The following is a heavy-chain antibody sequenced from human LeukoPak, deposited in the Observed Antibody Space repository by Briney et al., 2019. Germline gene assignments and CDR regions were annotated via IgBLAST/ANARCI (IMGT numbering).Heavy chain of an antibody. V-gene: IGHV3-9*01. CDR1: GFTFDDYA. D-gene: IGHD6-19*01. J-gene: IGHJ6*02. CDR3: AKGSTNPSSGWYFDYYYYYGMDV. Sequence: GRSLRLSCAASGFTFDDYAMHWVRQAPGKGLEWVSGISWNSGSIGYADSVKGRFTISRDNAKNSLYLQMNSLRAEDTALYYCAKGSTNPSSGWYFDYYYYYGMDVWGQGTTVTVSS. CDR2: ISWNSGSI.